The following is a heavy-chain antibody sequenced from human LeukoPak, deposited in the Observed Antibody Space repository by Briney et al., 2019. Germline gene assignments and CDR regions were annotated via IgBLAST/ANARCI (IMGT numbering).Heavy chain of an antibody. CDR2: ISGSGFST. Sequence: GGSLRLSCAASGFTFSSYAMSWVRQAPGQGLEWLSAISGSGFSTHYADSVKGRFTISRDNSKTTLFLQMNSLRAEDTALYYCAKDIEVAVTGHYFDLWGRGTLVAVSS. J-gene: IGHJ2*01. V-gene: IGHV3-23*01. CDR1: GFTFSSYA. CDR3: AKDIEVAVTGHYFDL. D-gene: IGHD6-19*01.